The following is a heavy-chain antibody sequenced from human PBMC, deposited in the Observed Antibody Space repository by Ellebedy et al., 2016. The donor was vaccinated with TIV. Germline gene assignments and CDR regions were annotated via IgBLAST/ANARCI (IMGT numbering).Heavy chain of an antibody. Sequence: PGGSLTLSCAASGFTFSSYAMSWVRQAPGKGLEWVANIDQDGSEKHYVDSVKGRFTISRDNAKTSLYLQMNRLRAGDTAVYYCASARCSNSDCHIPGYWGQGSLVTVSS. CDR2: IDQDGSEK. CDR3: ASARCSNSDCHIPGY. D-gene: IGHD2-2*01. CDR1: GFTFSSYA. J-gene: IGHJ4*02. V-gene: IGHV3-7*03.